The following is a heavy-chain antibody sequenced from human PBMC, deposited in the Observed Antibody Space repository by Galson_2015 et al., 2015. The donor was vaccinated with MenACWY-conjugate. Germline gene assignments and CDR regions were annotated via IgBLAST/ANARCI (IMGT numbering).Heavy chain of an antibody. Sequence: SVKVSCKVSGYTLTDLSIHWVRQAPGQGLEWMGRIIPILGITNYAQKFLGRVTITADKSTNTAYMELSSLRSEDTAVYHYARDIVTTLNPIEYSYHAMDVWGQATTVTVSS. J-gene: IGHJ6*02. CDR1: GYTLTDLS. CDR2: IIPILGIT. V-gene: IGHV1-69*04. CDR3: ARDIVTTLNPIEYSYHAMDV. D-gene: IGHD5-12*01.